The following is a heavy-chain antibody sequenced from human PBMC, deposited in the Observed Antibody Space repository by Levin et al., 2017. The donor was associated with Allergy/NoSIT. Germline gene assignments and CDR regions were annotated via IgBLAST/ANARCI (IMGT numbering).Heavy chain of an antibody. V-gene: IGHV1-8*01. CDR2: MNPNSGNT. D-gene: IGHD2-2*01. CDR1: GYTFTSYD. J-gene: IGHJ4*02. Sequence: ASVKVSCKASGYTFTSYDINWVRQATGQGLEWMGWMNPNSGNTGYAQKFQGRVTMTRNTSISTAYMELSSLRSEDTAVYYCARAAHCSSTSCAGDFDYWGQGTLVTVSS. CDR3: ARAAHCSSTSCAGDFDY.